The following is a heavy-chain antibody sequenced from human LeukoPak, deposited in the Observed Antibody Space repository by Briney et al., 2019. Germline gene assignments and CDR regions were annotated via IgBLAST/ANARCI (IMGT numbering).Heavy chain of an antibody. D-gene: IGHD3-16*02. CDR1: GFTFSSYG. J-gene: IGHJ4*02. CDR2: IRYDGSNK. Sequence: PGGSLRLSCAASGFTFSSYGMHWVRQAPGKGLEWVAFIRYDGSNKYYADSVKGRFTTSRDNSKNTLYLQMNSLRAEDTAVYYCAKVPYDYVWGSYRYTPSYWGQGTLVTVSS. V-gene: IGHV3-30*02. CDR3: AKVPYDYVWGSYRYTPSY.